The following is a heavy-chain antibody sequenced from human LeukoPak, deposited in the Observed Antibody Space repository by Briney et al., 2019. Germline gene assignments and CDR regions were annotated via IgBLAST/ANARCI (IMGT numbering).Heavy chain of an antibody. V-gene: IGHV3-23*01. CDR1: GFTLSSYA. Sequence: GGSLRLSCAASGFTLSSYAMSWVRQAPGKGLEWVSTMSGSGSSTYYADSVKGRFTMSRDNSKNTLYLQMNSLRAEDTAVYYCARDFSPRTPLDYWGQGTLVTVSS. D-gene: IGHD2-15*01. CDR2: MSGSGSST. CDR3: ARDFSPRTPLDY. J-gene: IGHJ4*02.